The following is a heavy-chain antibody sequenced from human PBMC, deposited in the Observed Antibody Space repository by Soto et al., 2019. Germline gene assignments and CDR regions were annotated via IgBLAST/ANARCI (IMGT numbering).Heavy chain of an antibody. D-gene: IGHD3-9*01. CDR1: GFTVRINY. V-gene: IGHV3-53*01. Sequence: GSLRLSCAASGFTVRINYMSWVRQAPGKGLEWVSVTYTNGSTDYADSVKGRFIISRDNSKNTLYLQMNSLRAEDTAVYYCTTAYFDWLYIYYYYYGMDVWGQGTTVTVSS. CDR3: TTAYFDWLYIYYYYYGMDV. J-gene: IGHJ6*02. CDR2: TYTNGST.